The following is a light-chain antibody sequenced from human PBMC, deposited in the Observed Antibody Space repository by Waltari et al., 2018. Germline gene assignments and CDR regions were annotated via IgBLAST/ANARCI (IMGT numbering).Light chain of an antibody. Sequence: QSALTQPASVSGSPGQSVTISCTGASSDIGRYDIVSWYQQHPGTAPKLIIFDVSKRPSGVSDRFSGSKSGDTASLTISGLQFEDEADYYCCSYAGNYIWVFGGGTRLTVL. CDR2: DVS. V-gene: IGLV2-23*02. CDR3: CSYAGNYIWV. CDR1: SSDIGRYDI. J-gene: IGLJ3*02.